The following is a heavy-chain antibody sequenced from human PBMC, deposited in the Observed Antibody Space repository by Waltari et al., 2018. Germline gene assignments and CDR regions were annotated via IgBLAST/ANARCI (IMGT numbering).Heavy chain of an antibody. CDR1: GGSISSYY. CDR2: IYYSGGT. CDR3: ARSTHYYDFWSGFDY. D-gene: IGHD3-3*01. V-gene: IGHV4-59*01. Sequence: QVQLQESGPGLVKPSETLSLTCTVSGGSISSYYWSWIRQPPGKGLEWIGYIYYSGGTNYNPSLKSRVTIAVDTSKNQFSLKLSSVTAADTAVYYCARSTHYYDFWSGFDYWGQGTLVTVSS. J-gene: IGHJ4*02.